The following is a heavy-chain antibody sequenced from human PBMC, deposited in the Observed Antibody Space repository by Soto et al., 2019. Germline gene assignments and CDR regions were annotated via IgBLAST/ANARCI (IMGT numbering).Heavy chain of an antibody. CDR2: ISYDGSNE. J-gene: IGHJ4*02. V-gene: IGHV3-30*18. CDR1: GFTFRSYG. D-gene: IGHD5-18*01. Sequence: QVQLVESGGGVVQPGRSLRLSCAVSGFTFRSYGMHWVRQALGKGLEWVAGISYDGSNEDYADSVKGRFTISRDNSKNTLYLQMNSLRGEDTAVYYCAKGLSVIQPWLMDAYWGQGTLVTVSS. CDR3: AKGLSVIQPWLMDAY.